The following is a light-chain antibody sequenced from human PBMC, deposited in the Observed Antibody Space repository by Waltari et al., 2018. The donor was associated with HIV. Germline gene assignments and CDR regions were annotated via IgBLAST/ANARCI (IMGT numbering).Light chain of an antibody. CDR1: QSVGSY. CDR2: DTS. V-gene: IGKV3-11*01. CDR3: QHRYNWPRVT. J-gene: IGKJ5*01. Sequence: EIVLTQSPSTLSLSPGDSPTLSFRASQSVGSYLAWYQQKPGQAPRLLIFDTSDTATGIPARFSGTGSGTDFTLTISSLEPEDFAVYYCQHRYNWPRVTFGQGTRLEIK.